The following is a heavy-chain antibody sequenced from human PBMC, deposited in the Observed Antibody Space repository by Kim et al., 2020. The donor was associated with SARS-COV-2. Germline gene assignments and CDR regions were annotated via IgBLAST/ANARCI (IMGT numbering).Heavy chain of an antibody. CDR2: VK. Sequence: VKNYLDSVKGRFTISRDNAKNSVYLQMNSLRAEDTAVYYCAKETAWSFAYWGQGTLVTVSS. D-gene: IGHD2-21*02. J-gene: IGHJ4*02. CDR3: AKETAWSFAY. V-gene: IGHV3-7*01.